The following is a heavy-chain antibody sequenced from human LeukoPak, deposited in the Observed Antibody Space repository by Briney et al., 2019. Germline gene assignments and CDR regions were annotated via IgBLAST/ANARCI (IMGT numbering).Heavy chain of an antibody. D-gene: IGHD1-7*01. CDR3: AKYQTGTWTSYDPSDI. CDR2: INGESTFK. J-gene: IGHJ3*02. CDR1: GFSFSSPG. Sequence: GGSLRLYCAASGFSFSSPGMNWVRQAPGKGLEWVSSINGESTFKVYADSVKGRFTISRDNAKNSLYLQMDSLRAEDTAVYYCAKYQTGTWTSYDPSDIWGQGTLVTVSS. V-gene: IGHV3-21*01.